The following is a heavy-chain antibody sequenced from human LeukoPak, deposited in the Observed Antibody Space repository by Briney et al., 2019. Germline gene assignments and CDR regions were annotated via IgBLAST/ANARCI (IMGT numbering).Heavy chain of an antibody. V-gene: IGHV3-64D*06. Sequence: GGSLRLSCSASGFTFSSYAMHWVRQAPGKGLEYVSAISSNGGSTYYADSVKGRLTISRDNSKNTLYLQMSSLRAEDTAVYHCVKGSRPDAFDIWGQGTMVTVSS. CDR3: VKGSRPDAFDI. CDR1: GFTFSSYA. CDR2: ISSNGGST. J-gene: IGHJ3*02. D-gene: IGHD3-10*01.